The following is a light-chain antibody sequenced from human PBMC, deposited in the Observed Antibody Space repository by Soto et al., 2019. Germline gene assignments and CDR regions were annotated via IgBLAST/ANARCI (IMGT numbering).Light chain of an antibody. CDR3: SSYTSSSPYV. J-gene: IGLJ1*01. Sequence: QSVLTQPASVSGSPGQSITISCTGTSSGVGAYNYVSWYQQYPGKVPKLMIYEVSNRPSGVSNRFSGSKSGNTASLTISGLQAEDEADYYCSSYTSSSPYVFGTGTKVTVL. CDR2: EVS. V-gene: IGLV2-14*01. CDR1: SSGVGAYNY.